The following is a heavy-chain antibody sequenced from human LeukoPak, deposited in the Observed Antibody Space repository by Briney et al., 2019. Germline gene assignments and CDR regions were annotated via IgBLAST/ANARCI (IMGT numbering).Heavy chain of an antibody. CDR2: IKQDGSEK. J-gene: IGHJ6*02. D-gene: IGHD3-22*01. V-gene: IGHV3-7*01. Sequence: GGSLRLSCAASGFTFSSYWMSWVRQAPGKGLEWVANIKQDGSEKYYVDSVKGRFTISRDNAKNSLYLQMNSLRAEDTAVYYCARDFKYYYDSSGYYYRYYYYGMDVWGQGTTVTVSS. CDR1: GFTFSSYW. CDR3: ARDFKYYYDSSGYYYRYYYYGMDV.